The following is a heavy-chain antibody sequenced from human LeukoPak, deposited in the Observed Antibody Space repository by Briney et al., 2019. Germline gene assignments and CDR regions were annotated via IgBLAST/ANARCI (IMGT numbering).Heavy chain of an antibody. CDR1: GFSLSTSGVG. CDR2: IYWDDDK. CDR3: ATGYYYDSSGYYDY. J-gene: IGHJ4*02. D-gene: IGHD3-22*01. V-gene: IGHV2-5*02. Sequence: ESGPTLVKPTQTLTLTCTFSGFSLSTSGVGVGWIRQPPGKALEWLALIYWDDDKRYSPSLKSRLTITKDTSKNQVVLTMTNMDPVDTATYYCATGYYYDSSGYYDYWGQGTLVTVSS.